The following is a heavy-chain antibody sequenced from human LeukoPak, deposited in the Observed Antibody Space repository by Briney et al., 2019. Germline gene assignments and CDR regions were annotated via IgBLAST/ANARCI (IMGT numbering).Heavy chain of an antibody. V-gene: IGHV4-34*01. CDR3: ARGITVSSGSMANCFDP. CDR1: GGSFSGYY. CDR2: INHSGST. J-gene: IGHJ5*02. Sequence: SETLSLTCAVYGGSFSGYYWSWIRQPPGKGLEWIGEINHSGSTNYNPSLKSRVTISVDTSKNQFSLKLSSVTAADTAVYYCARGITVSSGSMANCFDPWGQGTLVTVSS. D-gene: IGHD3-22*01.